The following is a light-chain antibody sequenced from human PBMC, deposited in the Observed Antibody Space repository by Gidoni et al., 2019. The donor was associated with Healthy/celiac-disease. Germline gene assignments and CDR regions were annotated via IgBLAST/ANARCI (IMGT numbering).Light chain of an antibody. V-gene: IGKV3-20*01. CDR3: QQYGSSPVT. CDR1: QSVSSSY. CDR2: GAS. J-gene: IGKJ2*01. Sequence: EIVLTQSPGTLSLSPGERATLSCRASQSVSSSYLAWYQQKPGQAPRLLIYGASSRANGIPDRFSGSGSGTDFTLTISRLEPEDFAVYYCQQYGSSPVTFGQGTKLEIK.